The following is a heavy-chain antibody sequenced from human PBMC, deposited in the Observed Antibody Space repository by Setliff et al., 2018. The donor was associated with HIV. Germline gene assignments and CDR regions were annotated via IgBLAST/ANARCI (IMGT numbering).Heavy chain of an antibody. J-gene: IGHJ4*02. CDR2: IDWDDDK. CDR3: ARITRATVTTSYFDS. Sequence: SGPTLVNPTQTLTLTCTFSGFSLSTRGMCVSWIRQPPGKALEWLARIDWDDDKYYNTSLKTRLAISKDTSKNQVVLTMTNLDPVDKATYYCARITRATVTTSYFDSWGQGTLVTVSS. CDR1: GFSLSTRGMC. V-gene: IGHV2-70*11. D-gene: IGHD4-17*01.